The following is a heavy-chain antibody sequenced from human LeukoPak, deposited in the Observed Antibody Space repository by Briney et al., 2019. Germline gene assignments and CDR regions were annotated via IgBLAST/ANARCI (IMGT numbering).Heavy chain of an antibody. CDR1: GGSFSGYY. D-gene: IGHD3-16*01. CDR3: ARDRNWAVGFDP. Sequence: PSETLSLTCAVYGGSFSGYYWSWIRQPAGKGLEWIGRIYTSGSTNYNPSLKSRVTMSVDTSKNQFSLKLSSVTAADTAVYYCARDRNWAVGFDPWGQGTLVTVSS. V-gene: IGHV4-4*07. CDR2: IYTSGST. J-gene: IGHJ5*02.